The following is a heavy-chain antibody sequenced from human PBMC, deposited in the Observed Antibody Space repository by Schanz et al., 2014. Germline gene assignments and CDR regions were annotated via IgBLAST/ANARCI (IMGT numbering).Heavy chain of an antibody. Sequence: QVQLQESGPGLVKPSQTLSLTCTVSGGSISSGSYYWSWIRQPAGKGLEWIGRIYSTGSTNYNPSLKSQVTISKAPSKNQFSLKLPSVTAADTAVYYCARDMVENWFDSWGQGTLVTVSS. J-gene: IGHJ5*01. CDR3: ARDMVENWFDS. CDR2: IYSTGST. CDR1: GGSISSGSYY. D-gene: IGHD3-10*01. V-gene: IGHV4-61*02.